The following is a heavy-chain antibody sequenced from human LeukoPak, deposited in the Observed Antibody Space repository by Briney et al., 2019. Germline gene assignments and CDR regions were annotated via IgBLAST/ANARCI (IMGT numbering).Heavy chain of an antibody. V-gene: IGHV3-53*01. CDR1: GFSVNSNY. CDR3: ARDLLVEAGYCSAGICYPRGMDV. CDR2: IYSGGTT. D-gene: IGHD2-15*01. Sequence: PGGSLRLSCAASGFSVNSNYMSWVRQAPGKGLEWVSAIYSGGTTYYADSVKGRFTISRDNSKNTLYLQMSSLRAEDTAVYYCARDLLVEAGYCSAGICYPRGMDVWGQGTTVTVSS. J-gene: IGHJ6*02.